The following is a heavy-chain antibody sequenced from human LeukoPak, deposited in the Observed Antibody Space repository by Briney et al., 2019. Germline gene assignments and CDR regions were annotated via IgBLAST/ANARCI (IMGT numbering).Heavy chain of an antibody. J-gene: IGHJ4*02. Sequence: SVKVSCKASGGTFSSYAISWVRQAPGQGLGWMGGIIPIFGAANYAQKFQGRVTITADESTSTAYMELSSLRSEDTAVYYCAREPATIFGVVDLKYFDYWGQGTLVAVSS. CDR3: AREPATIFGVVDLKYFDY. CDR1: GGTFSSYA. V-gene: IGHV1-69*13. CDR2: IIPIFGAA. D-gene: IGHD3-3*01.